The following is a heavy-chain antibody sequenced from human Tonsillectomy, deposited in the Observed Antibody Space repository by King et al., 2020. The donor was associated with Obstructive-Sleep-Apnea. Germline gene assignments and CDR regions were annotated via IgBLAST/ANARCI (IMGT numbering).Heavy chain of an antibody. Sequence: VQLQESGPGLVKPSETLSLTCTVSGDSISSSSYYWGWIRQPPGKGLEWIGSIFYSGRTHYNPSLKSRVSISADTSKNQFSLKLSSVTAADTAVYYCARSTYHYDSSGRHDAFDIWGQGTMVTVSS. CDR3: ARSTYHYDSSGRHDAFDI. CDR2: IFYSGRT. CDR1: GDSISSSSYY. J-gene: IGHJ3*02. V-gene: IGHV4-39*07. D-gene: IGHD3-22*01.